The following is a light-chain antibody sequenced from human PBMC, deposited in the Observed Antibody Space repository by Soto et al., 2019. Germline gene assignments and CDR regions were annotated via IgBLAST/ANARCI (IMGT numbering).Light chain of an antibody. CDR1: QSVSSSY. CDR2: GAS. CDR3: QQYNNWPRT. J-gene: IGKJ1*01. V-gene: IGKV3-20*01. Sequence: EIVLTQSPGTLSLSPGERATLSCRASQSVSSSYLAWYQQKPGQAPRLLIYGASTRATGILARFSGSGSGTEFTLTISRLEPEDFAVYYCQQYNNWPRTFGQGTKVDIK.